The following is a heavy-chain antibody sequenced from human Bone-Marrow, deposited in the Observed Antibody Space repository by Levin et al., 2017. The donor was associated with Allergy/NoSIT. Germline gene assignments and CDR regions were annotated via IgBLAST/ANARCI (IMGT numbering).Heavy chain of an antibody. V-gene: IGHV3-30*18. D-gene: IGHD3-9*01. J-gene: IGHJ4*02. CDR3: EKDRGWQNFDFDY. Sequence: PGGSLRLSCEVSGFTFSHYAMHWVRQAPGKGLEWVAGILYDGVNKHYADFVKGRFTISRDNSKNTLYLQVNSLKTEDTALYYCEKDRGWQNFDFDYWGQGTLLTVAS. CDR1: GFTFSHYA. CDR2: ILYDGVNK.